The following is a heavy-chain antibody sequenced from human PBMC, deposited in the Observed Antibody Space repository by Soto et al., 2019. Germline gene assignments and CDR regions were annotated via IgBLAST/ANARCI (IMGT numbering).Heavy chain of an antibody. J-gene: IGHJ4*02. CDR3: AKSRDPSKVAAPYYFDY. CDR1: GFTFSSYA. D-gene: IGHD6-19*01. CDR2: VSYDGSNI. Sequence: QVQLVESGGGVVQPGKSLRLSCAGSGFTFSSYAMHWVRQAPGKGLEWIIIVSYDGSNIYYTDSVKGRLTVSRDNSKNTLYLQMNSLRDEDTAVYYCAKSRDPSKVAAPYYFDYWGQGTLVTVSS. V-gene: IGHV3-30*18.